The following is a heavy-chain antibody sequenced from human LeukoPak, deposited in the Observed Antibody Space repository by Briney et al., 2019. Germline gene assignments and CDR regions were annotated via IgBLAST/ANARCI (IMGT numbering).Heavy chain of an antibody. CDR2: IHDNGIVT. CDR3: SRGRGWVDH. CDR1: GFTFTAYA. D-gene: IGHD3-16*01. Sequence: GGSLRLSCAASGFTFTAYAMSWFRQTPEKGLEWVANIHDNGIVTHYVDSVKGRFTISRDNARNSVNLQLNSLRVEDTALYYCSRGRGWVDHWGQATHVSVSS. J-gene: IGHJ4*02. V-gene: IGHV3-7*01.